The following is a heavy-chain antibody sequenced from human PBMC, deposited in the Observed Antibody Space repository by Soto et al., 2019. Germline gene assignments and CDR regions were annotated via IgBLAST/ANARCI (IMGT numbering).Heavy chain of an antibody. CDR1: GGSISSYY. CDR3: ARERYLTATDSAFDI. Sequence: SETLSLTCTVSGGSISSYYWSWIRQPPGKGLEWIGEIYHSGSTNYNPSLKSRVTISVDTSKNQFSLKLSSVTAADTAVYYCARERYLTATDSAFDIWGQGTMVTVSS. D-gene: IGHD1-20*01. J-gene: IGHJ3*02. CDR2: IYHSGST. V-gene: IGHV4-59*01.